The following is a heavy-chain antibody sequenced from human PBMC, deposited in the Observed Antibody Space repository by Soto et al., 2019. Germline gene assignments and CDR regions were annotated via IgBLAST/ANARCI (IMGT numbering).Heavy chain of an antibody. CDR2: IYYSLST. CDR3: ASTLGRQSVEY. V-gene: IGHV4-39*01. D-gene: IGHD2-15*01. CDR1: GGSISSSSDY. Sequence: PSDTLSITCTVSGGSISSSSDYWGLIRQPPGKGLDWIGSIYYSLSTYYNPSLKSRVTISVDTSKNQFSLKLSSVTAADTAVYYCASTLGRQSVEYWGQGTLVTVSS. J-gene: IGHJ4*02.